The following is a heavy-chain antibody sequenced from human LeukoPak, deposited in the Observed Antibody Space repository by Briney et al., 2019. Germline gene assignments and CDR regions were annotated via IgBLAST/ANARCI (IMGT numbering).Heavy chain of an antibody. CDR1: GGSISSYY. D-gene: IGHD5-18*01. Sequence: SETLSLTCTVSGGSISSYYWSWIRQPAGKGLEWIGRIYTSGSTNYNPSLKSRVTMSVDTSKNQFSLKLSSVTAADTAVYYCARDSEGYATNWFDPWGQGTLVTVSS. V-gene: IGHV4-4*07. CDR2: IYTSGST. CDR3: ARDSEGYATNWFDP. J-gene: IGHJ5*02.